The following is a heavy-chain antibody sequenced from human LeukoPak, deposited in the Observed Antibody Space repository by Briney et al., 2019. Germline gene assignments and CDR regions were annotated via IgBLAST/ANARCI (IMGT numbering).Heavy chain of an antibody. V-gene: IGHV3-7*01. CDR3: VRDGPAMLDFDY. D-gene: IGHD3-16*01. CDR1: GFTFSSYA. Sequence: GGSLRFSCAASGFTFSSYAMNWVRQAPGKGLEWVASINKDGSQIFYVDSVKGRFAISRDNAKNSLYLQLDSLRAEDTALYYCVRDGPAMLDFDYWGQGALVIVSS. CDR2: INKDGSQI. J-gene: IGHJ4*02.